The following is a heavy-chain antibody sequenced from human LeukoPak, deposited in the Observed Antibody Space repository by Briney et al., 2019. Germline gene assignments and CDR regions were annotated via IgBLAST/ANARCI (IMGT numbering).Heavy chain of an antibody. Sequence: SETLSLTCTVSGGSISSYYWSWIRQPPGKGLEWIGYIYYSGSTNYNPSLKSRVTISVDTSKNQFSLKLSSVTAADTAVYYCARDAVGMGYKTEDIVVVPAAETANWGQGTLVTVSS. CDR3: ARDAVGMGYKTEDIVVVPAAETAN. CDR2: IYYSGST. CDR1: GGSISSYY. V-gene: IGHV4-59*12. J-gene: IGHJ4*02. D-gene: IGHD2-2*01.